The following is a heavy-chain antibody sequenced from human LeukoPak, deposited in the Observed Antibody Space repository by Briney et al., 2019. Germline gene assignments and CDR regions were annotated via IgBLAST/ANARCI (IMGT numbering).Heavy chain of an antibody. Sequence: ASVKVSCKVSGYTLTELSIHWVRQAPGKGLEWMGGFDPEDGETIYAQKFQGRVTMTEDTSTDTAYMELSSLRSEDTAVYYCARDVVKHRSRVHYYYYYMDVWGKGTTVTVSS. CDR1: GYTLTELS. V-gene: IGHV1-24*01. CDR2: FDPEDGET. D-gene: IGHD2-21*01. CDR3: ARDVVKHRSRVHYYYYYMDV. J-gene: IGHJ6*03.